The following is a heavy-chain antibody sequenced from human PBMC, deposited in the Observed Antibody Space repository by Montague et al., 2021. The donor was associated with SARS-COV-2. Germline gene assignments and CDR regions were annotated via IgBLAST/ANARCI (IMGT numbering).Heavy chain of an antibody. Sequence: SSYISYADLVKGRFTISRDNATNSLYLQMNSLRAEDTAVYYCARVAIYYYYGMAVWGQGTTVTVSS. CDR3: ARVAIYYYYGMAV. J-gene: IGHJ6*02. V-gene: IGHV3-21*01. CDR2: SSYI.